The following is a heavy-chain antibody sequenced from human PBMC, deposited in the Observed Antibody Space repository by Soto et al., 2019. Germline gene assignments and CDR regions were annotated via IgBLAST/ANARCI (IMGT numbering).Heavy chain of an antibody. D-gene: IGHD3-9*01. CDR2: ISGSGGST. J-gene: IGHJ4*02. CDR1: GFTFSSYA. V-gene: IGHV3-23*01. CDR3: GTPLTGYYHAPVPLAY. Sequence: GGSLRLSCAASGFTFSSYAMSWVRQAPGKGLEWVSAISGSGGSTYYADSAKGRLTISSDNSNNTLCLQMSSLSPEGTAVYYCGTPLTGYYHAPVPLAYWGQGTLVTVSS.